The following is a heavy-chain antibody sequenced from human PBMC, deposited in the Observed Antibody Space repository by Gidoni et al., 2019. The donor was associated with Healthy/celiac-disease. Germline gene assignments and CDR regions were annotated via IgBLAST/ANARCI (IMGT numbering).Heavy chain of an antibody. V-gene: IGHV3-30-3*01. J-gene: IGHJ4*02. CDR2: ISYDGSNK. D-gene: IGHD3-10*01. Sequence: QVQLVESGGGVVQPGRSLRLSCAASGFTFSSYAMHWVRQAPGKGLEWVAVISYDGSNKYYADSVKGRFTISRDNSKNTLYLQMNSLRAEDTAVYYCAREGITMVRGVIIWSLCYFDYWGQGTLVTVSS. CDR3: AREGITMVRGVIIWSLCYFDY. CDR1: GFTFSSYA.